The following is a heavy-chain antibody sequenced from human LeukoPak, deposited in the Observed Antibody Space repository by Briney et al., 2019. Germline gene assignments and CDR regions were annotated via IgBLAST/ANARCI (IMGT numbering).Heavy chain of an antibody. CDR2: ISYDGSNK. D-gene: IGHD1-26*01. Sequence: PGGSLRLSCAASGFTLSSYAMHWVRQAPGKGLEWVAVISYDGSNKYYADSVKGRFTISRDNSKNTLYLQMNSLRAEDTAVYYSARAPLPRLYYFDYWGQGTLVTVSS. CDR3: ARAPLPRLYYFDY. J-gene: IGHJ4*02. V-gene: IGHV3-30*04. CDR1: GFTLSSYA.